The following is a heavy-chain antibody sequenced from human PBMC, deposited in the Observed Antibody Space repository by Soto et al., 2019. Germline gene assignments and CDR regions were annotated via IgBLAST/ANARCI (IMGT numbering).Heavy chain of an antibody. CDR1: VDTFSSHA. CDR2: IIPIFGTA. CDR3: ATQTRLTLFGVVRKQGYWDY. J-gene: IGHJ4*02. D-gene: IGHD3-3*01. V-gene: IGHV1-69*06. Sequence: QVQLVQSGAEVKKPGSSVKVSCKASVDTFSSHAISWVRQDPGQGLEWLGEIIPIFGTANNTQKCQGRVRINADKSPSTAYMELSSLRSDDTAFYYCATQTRLTLFGVVRKQGYWDYWGQGTLVTVSS.